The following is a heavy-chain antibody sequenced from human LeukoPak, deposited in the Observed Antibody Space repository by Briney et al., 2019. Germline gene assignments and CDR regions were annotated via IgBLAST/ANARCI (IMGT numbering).Heavy chain of an antibody. CDR3: ARTSAARYAFDI. D-gene: IGHD6-6*01. V-gene: IGHV3-33*08. CDR1: GFTFYSYA. Sequence: GGSLRLSCAASGFTFYSYAMNWVRQAPGKGLEWVAFIQYDGTNKYYAESVKGRFTISRDNAKNTLYLQMNSLRVEDTAVYYCARTSAARYAFDIWGQGTMVTVSS. J-gene: IGHJ3*02. CDR2: IQYDGTNK.